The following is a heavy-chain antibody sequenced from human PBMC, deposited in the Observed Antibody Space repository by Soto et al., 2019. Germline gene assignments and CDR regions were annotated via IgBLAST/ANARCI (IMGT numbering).Heavy chain of an antibody. V-gene: IGHV1-69*08. J-gene: IGHJ6*02. CDR3: ARDYYDSSGYYYYGMDV. D-gene: IGHD3-22*01. CDR1: GGTFSSYT. Sequence: QVQLVQSGAEVKKPGSSVKVSCKASGGTFSSYTISWVRQAPGQGLEWMGRIIPILGIANYAQKFQGRVTITADKSTSTAYMELSSLRSEDTAVYYCARDYYDSSGYYYYGMDVWGQGTTVTVSS. CDR2: IIPILGIA.